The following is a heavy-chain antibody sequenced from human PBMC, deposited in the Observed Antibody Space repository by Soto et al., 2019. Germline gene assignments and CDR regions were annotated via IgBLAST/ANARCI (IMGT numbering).Heavy chain of an antibody. CDR1: GYTFTSYG. V-gene: IGHV1-18*01. J-gene: IGHJ4*02. Sequence: ASVKVSCKASGYTFTSYGISWVRQAPGQGLEWMGWISAYNGNTNYAQKLQGRVTMTTDTSTSTAYMELRSLRSDDTAVYYCARRSLRITMVRGLHFDYWGQGTLLTVSS. CDR2: ISAYNGNT. D-gene: IGHD3-10*01. CDR3: ARRSLRITMVRGLHFDY.